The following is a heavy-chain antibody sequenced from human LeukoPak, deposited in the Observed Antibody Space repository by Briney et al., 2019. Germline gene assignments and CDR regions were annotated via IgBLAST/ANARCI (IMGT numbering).Heavy chain of an antibody. CDR1: GFTFSSYS. CDR3: ARDLAENYYGSGSPRYFEN. V-gene: IGHV3-21*01. J-gene: IGHJ4*02. CDR2: ISSSSSYI. Sequence: PGGSLRLSCAVSGFTFSSYSMNWVRQAPGKGLEWVSSISSSSSYIYYADSVKGRFTISRDNAKNSLHLQMNSLRAEDTAVYYCARDLAENYYGSGSPRYFENWGQGTLVTVSS. D-gene: IGHD3-10*01.